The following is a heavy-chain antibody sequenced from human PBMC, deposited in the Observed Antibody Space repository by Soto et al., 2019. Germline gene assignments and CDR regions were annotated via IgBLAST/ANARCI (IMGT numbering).Heavy chain of an antibody. CDR1: GYSFTSYW. Sequence: GESLKISCKGSGYSFTSYWIGWVRQMPGKGLEWMGIIYPSDSDTRYSPSFQGQVTISADKSISTAYLQWSSLKASDTAMYYCARHVKGYCSSTSCYFNYYMAVWGKGTTVTVSS. D-gene: IGHD2-2*01. CDR3: ARHVKGYCSSTSCYFNYYMAV. CDR2: IYPSDSDT. J-gene: IGHJ6*03. V-gene: IGHV5-51*01.